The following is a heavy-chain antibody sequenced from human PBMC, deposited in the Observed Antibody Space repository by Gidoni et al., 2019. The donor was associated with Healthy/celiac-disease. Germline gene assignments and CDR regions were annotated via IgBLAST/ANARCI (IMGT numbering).Heavy chain of an antibody. D-gene: IGHD6-13*01. CDR1: GSSFRSYE. J-gene: IGHJ2*01. CDR2: ISASGNTR. CDR3: ARDEAAGRRIWYFDL. Sequence: EGQLVESGGGWVQPGGSLRLPCSTSGSSFRSYEMNWGRQAPGRGLEWVSYISASGNTRYYADSVKGRFTISRDSAKSSLYLQMDSLRAEDSAVYYCARDEAAGRRIWYFDLWGRGTLVTVSS. V-gene: IGHV3-48*03.